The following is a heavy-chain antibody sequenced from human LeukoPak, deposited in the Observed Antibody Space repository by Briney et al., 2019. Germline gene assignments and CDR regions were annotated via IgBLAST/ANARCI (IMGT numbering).Heavy chain of an antibody. CDR2: IYSGGST. V-gene: IGHV3-53*05. J-gene: IGHJ5*02. Sequence: GGSLRLSCAASGFTVSSDYMSWVRQAPGKGLEWVSVIYSGGSTYYADSVKGRFTISRDKSKNTVYLQMNSLRFEDTAMYYCARNWFDPWGQGTLVTVFS. CDR1: GFTVSSDY. CDR3: ARNWFDP.